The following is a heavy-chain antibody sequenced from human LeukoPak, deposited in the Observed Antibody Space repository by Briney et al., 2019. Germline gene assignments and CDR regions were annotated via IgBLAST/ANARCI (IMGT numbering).Heavy chain of an antibody. J-gene: IGHJ5*02. D-gene: IGHD6-13*01. V-gene: IGHV4-59*01. CDR2: IYYSGST. Sequence: SETLSLTCTDSGGSISSYYWSWIRQPPGKGLEWIGYIYYSGSTNYNPSHKSRVTISVDTSKNQFSLKLSSVTAADTAVYYCARAVVLAAAGRRDNWFDPWGQGTLVTVSS. CDR3: ARAVVLAAAGRRDNWFDP. CDR1: GGSISSYY.